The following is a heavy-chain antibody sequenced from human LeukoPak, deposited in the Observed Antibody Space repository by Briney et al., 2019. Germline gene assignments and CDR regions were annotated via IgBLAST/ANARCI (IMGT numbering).Heavy chain of an antibody. D-gene: IGHD1-26*01. CDR1: GGSMSNIYY. V-gene: IGHV4-39*01. CDR3: ARARGSYYRYYYYYMDV. J-gene: IGHJ6*03. CDR2: IFYSGIT. Sequence: SETLSLTCNVSGGSMSNIYYWGWIRQPPGKGLEWIGNIFYSGITYYNPSLRSRVTIAIDTSKSQFSLKLTSVTAADTAVYYCARARGSYYRYYYYYMDVWGKGTTVTVSS.